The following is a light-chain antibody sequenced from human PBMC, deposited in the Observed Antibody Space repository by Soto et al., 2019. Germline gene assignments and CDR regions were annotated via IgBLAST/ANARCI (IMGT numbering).Light chain of an antibody. J-gene: IGLJ2*01. CDR1: SSDVGGYNY. Sequence: QSVLTQPASVSGSPGQSITISCTGTSSDVGGYNYVSWYQQHPGKAPKLMIYEVSNRPSGVSNRFSCSKSGNTASLTISGRQAEDEADYYCSSYTSSSTVVFGGGTKLTVL. CDR2: EVS. CDR3: SSYTSSSTVV. V-gene: IGLV2-14*01.